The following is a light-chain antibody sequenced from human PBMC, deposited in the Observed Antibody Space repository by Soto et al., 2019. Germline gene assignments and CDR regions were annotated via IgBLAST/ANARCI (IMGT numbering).Light chain of an antibody. CDR2: SAY. Sequence: EIVLTQSPGNVSLSPGERATLSCRASQSLTSNYLAWNQQKPGQAPRLVIYSAYSRAPGIPDRFSGSGSGTDFTLTISGLQPEDFAVYYCQQYVSAPRTFGQGTKVEAK. V-gene: IGKV3-20*01. J-gene: IGKJ1*01. CDR3: QQYVSAPRT. CDR1: QSLTSNY.